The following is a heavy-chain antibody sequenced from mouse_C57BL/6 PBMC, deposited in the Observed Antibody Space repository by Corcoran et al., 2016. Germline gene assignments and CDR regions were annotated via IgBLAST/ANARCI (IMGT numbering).Heavy chain of an antibody. V-gene: IGHV9-3*01. D-gene: IGHD2-4*01. CDR3: ARLIDYGPHY. CDR1: GYTFTTYG. Sequence: QIQLVQSGPELKKPGETVKISCKASGYTFTTYGMSCVKQAPGKGLKWVGWINTYSGVPTYADDFKGRFAFSLATSASTAYLQINNLKHEDMATYFWARLIDYGPHYWGQGTTLTVSS. CDR2: INTYSGVP. J-gene: IGHJ2*01.